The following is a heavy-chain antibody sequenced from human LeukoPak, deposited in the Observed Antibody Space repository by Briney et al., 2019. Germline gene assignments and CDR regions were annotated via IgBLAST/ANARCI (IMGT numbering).Heavy chain of an antibody. CDR3: ARAAAVCSSTSCYAHY. V-gene: IGHV1-8*01. D-gene: IGHD2-2*01. Sequence: ASVKVSCKASGYTFTSYDINWVRQATGQGLEWMGWMNPNSGNTGYAQKFQGRVTMTRNTSISTAYMELSSLRSEDTAVYYCARAAAVCSSTSCYAHYWGQGTLVTVSS. CDR1: GYTFTSYD. CDR2: MNPNSGNT. J-gene: IGHJ4*02.